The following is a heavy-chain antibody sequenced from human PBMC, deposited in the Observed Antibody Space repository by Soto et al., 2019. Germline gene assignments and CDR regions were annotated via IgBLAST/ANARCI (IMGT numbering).Heavy chain of an antibody. V-gene: IGHV1-2*02. CDR2: TNPSNGGT. CDR3: ARGAGGGRQYYFAS. D-gene: IGHD3-10*01. CDR1: GYTFTGYY. Sequence: SSVKVSCKASGYTFTGYYIHWVRQAPGQGLEWMGWTNPSNGGTNYAQKFQGRVTMTRDTSLSIGYMELTTLRSDDTAVFYCARGAGGGRQYYFASGGLAPLVTLPS. J-gene: IGHJ4*02.